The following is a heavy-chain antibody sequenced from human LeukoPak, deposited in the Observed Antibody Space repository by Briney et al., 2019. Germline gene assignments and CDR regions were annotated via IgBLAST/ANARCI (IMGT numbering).Heavy chain of an antibody. V-gene: IGHV3-23*01. D-gene: IGHD6-19*01. CDR3: AKGSRGWYSWYFDV. CDR1: GFTFSSFT. J-gene: IGHJ2*01. Sequence: GGSLRLSCAASGFTFSSFTMSWVRQAPGEGLEWVSAISGSGGSTYYADSVKGRFTISRDNSKNTLYLQMNSLRAEDTAVYYCAKGSRGWYSWYFDVWGRGTPVTVSS. CDR2: ISGSGGST.